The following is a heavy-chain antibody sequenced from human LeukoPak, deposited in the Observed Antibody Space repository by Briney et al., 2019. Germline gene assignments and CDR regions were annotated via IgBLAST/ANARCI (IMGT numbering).Heavy chain of an antibody. J-gene: IGHJ4*02. Sequence: ASVKVSCKASGYTFTSYDINWVRQATGQGLEWMGWMNPNSGNTGYAQKLQGRVTMTRNTSISTAYMELSSLRSEDTAVYYCARYYDILTGYRGWGQGTLVTVSS. V-gene: IGHV1-8*01. CDR3: ARYYDILTGYRG. CDR2: MNPNSGNT. D-gene: IGHD3-9*01. CDR1: GYTFTSYD.